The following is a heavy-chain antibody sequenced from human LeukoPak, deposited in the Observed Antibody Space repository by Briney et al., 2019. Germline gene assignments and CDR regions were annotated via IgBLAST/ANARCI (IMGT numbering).Heavy chain of an antibody. J-gene: IGHJ3*02. Sequence: GGSLRLSCAASGFSFSSYWMHWVRQAPGKGLVWVARIQYDGSTTNYADSVKGRFTISRDNSKKTLYVQMNSLRAEDTAVYYCARALVAGVTLNALDIWGQGTMVTVSS. CDR3: ARALVAGVTLNALDI. CDR2: IQYDGSTT. D-gene: IGHD2-15*01. V-gene: IGHV3-74*01. CDR1: GFSFSSYW.